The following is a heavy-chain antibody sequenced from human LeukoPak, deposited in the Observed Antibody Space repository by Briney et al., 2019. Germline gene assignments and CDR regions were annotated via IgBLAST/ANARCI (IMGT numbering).Heavy chain of an antibody. D-gene: IGHD2-15*01. CDR1: GGSLTSTNYY. Sequence: PSETLSLTCTVPGGSLTSTNYYWGWIRQSPGKGLEWIGSIYYSGSTYYNPSLKSRVTISVDTSKNQLSLKLSSVTAADTAVYYCARGQVGAWFDPWGQGALVAVSS. V-gene: IGHV4-39*01. CDR3: ARGQVGAWFDP. J-gene: IGHJ5*02. CDR2: IYYSGST.